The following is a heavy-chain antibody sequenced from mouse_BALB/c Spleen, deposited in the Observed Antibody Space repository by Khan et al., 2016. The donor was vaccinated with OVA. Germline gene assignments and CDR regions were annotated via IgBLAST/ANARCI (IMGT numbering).Heavy chain of an antibody. Sequence: QVQLQQPGAELVKPGASVKLSCKASGYTFTNYWVHWVKQGPGQGLEWIGEIYPGDGRVHYNEKFKNKASLTVDRSSSTAYMQLSSLTSEDSAVYYCARNAYFGNYFDYWGQGTTLTVSS. CDR1: GYTFTNYW. V-gene: IGHV1S81*02. CDR3: ARNAYFGNYFDY. J-gene: IGHJ2*01. CDR2: IYPGDGRV. D-gene: IGHD2-10*01.